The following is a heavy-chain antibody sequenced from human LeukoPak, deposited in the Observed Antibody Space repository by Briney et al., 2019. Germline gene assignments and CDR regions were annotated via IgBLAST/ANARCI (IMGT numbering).Heavy chain of an antibody. V-gene: IGHV6-1*01. CDR3: ARALETGLGTYLDY. D-gene: IGHD7-27*01. Sequence: SQTLSLTCAISGDSVPSNSVAWNWIRQSPSTGLEWLGRTFYRSKWSNDFAVSVKGRITINPDTSKNQFSLQLNSVTPEDTAVYYCARALETGLGTYLDYWGQGALVTVSS. CDR1: GDSVPSNSVA. CDR2: TFYRSKWSN. J-gene: IGHJ4*02.